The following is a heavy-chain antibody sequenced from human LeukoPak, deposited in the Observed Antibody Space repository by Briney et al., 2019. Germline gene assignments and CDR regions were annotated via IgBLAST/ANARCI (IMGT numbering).Heavy chain of an antibody. CDR2: ISGDGGST. CDR3: AKDTIPYGRSYYYMDV. J-gene: IGHJ6*03. V-gene: IGHV3-43*02. CDR1: GFTFDDYA. D-gene: IGHD3-10*01. Sequence: PGGSLRLSCAASGFTFDDYAMHWVRQAPGEGLEWVSLISGDGGSTYYADSVKGRFIVSRDNSKNSLYLHMSSLRTEDTALFYCAKDTIPYGRSYYYMDVWGKGTTVTVSS.